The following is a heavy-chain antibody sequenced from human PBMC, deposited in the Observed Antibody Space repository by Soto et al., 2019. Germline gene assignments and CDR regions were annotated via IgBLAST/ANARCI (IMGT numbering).Heavy chain of an antibody. D-gene: IGHD3-16*01. V-gene: IGHV3-30-3*02. CDR1: GFNFGREA. J-gene: IGHJ4*02. Sequence: PGGSLRLSCAASGFNFGREAMSWVRQDPGKGLQWVASISYDGSDTLYINSVKGRFTISRDNSKRTVDLQMKSLKPEDTAVYYCAKDWGLGMWGQGTQVTVPS. CDR3: AKDWGLGM. CDR2: ISYDGSDT.